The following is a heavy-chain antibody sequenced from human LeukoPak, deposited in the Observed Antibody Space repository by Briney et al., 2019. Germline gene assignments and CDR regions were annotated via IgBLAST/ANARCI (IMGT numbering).Heavy chain of an antibody. CDR3: ATVSLSIFGVVIHRWFDP. CDR1: GYTLTELS. CDR2: FDPEDGET. D-gene: IGHD3-3*01. J-gene: IGHJ5*02. V-gene: IGHV1-24*01. Sequence: ASVKVSCKVSGYTLTELSMHWVRQAPGKGLEWMGGFDPEDGETIYAQKFQGRVTMTEDTSTDTAYMELSSLRSEDTAVYYCATVSLSIFGVVIHRWFDPWGQGTLVTVSS.